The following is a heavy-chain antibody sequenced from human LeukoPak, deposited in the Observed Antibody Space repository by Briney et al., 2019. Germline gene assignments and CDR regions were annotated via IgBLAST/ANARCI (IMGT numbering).Heavy chain of an antibody. V-gene: IGHV4-30-2*01. Sequence: SETLSLTCTVSGGSISSGGYYWSWIRQPPGKGLEWIGYIYHSGSTYYNPSLKSRVTISVDRSKNQFSLKLSSVTAADTAVYYCARDGGRIVGRHGGFDYWGQGTLVTVSS. CDR1: GGSISSGGYY. CDR3: ARDGGRIVGRHGGFDY. CDR2: IYHSGST. D-gene: IGHD1-26*01. J-gene: IGHJ4*02.